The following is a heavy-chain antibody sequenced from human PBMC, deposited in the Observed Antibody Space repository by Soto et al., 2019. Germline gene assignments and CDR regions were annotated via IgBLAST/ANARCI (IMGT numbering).Heavy chain of an antibody. D-gene: IGHD2-15*01. CDR1: GGTFSSYA. Sequence: QVQLVQSGAEVKKPGSSVKVSCKASGGTFSSYAISWVRQAPGQGLEWMGGIIPIFGTANYAQKFQGRVTITADKSTSTAYMELSSLRSEDTAVYYCATHCSGGSCYSWGPGPFDYWGQGTLVTVSS. V-gene: IGHV1-69*06. J-gene: IGHJ4*02. CDR2: IIPIFGTA. CDR3: ATHCSGGSCYSWGPGPFDY.